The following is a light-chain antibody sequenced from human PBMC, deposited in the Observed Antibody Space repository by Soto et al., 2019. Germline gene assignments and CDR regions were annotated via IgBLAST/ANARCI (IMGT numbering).Light chain of an antibody. J-gene: IGKJ4*01. Sequence: SVLTQSPGTLSLSPGARATLSCRASQSVITYLAWYQQKPGQAPRLLIYGASGRASGIPDRFSGSGSGTDFTLTISRLEPEGVAVYYCQQYGSTPVTFGGGIKVEIK. CDR3: QQYGSTPVT. CDR2: GAS. V-gene: IGKV3-20*01. CDR1: QSVITY.